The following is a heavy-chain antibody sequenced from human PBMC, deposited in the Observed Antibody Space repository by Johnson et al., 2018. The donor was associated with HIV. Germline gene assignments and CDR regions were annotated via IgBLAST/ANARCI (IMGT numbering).Heavy chain of an antibody. CDR3: AKDIRLVSAYYDILSGTSFDAFDI. J-gene: IGHJ3*02. V-gene: IGHV3-66*02. CDR2: IYSGGST. CDR1: GFTVSSNY. Sequence: VQLVESGGGVVQPGRSLRLSCASSGFTVSSNYMSWVRQAPGKGLEWVSVIYSGGSTYYPDSVKGRFTISRDNSKNTLYLQMNSLRVEDTAVYYCAKDIRLVSAYYDILSGTSFDAFDIWGQGTMVTVSS. D-gene: IGHD3-9*01.